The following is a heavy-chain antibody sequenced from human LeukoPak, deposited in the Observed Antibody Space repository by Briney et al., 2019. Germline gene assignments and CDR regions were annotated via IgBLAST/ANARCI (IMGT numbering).Heavy chain of an antibody. V-gene: IGHV3-30*02. CDR2: IRYDGSNE. Sequence: PGGSLRLSCAASGFTFSSYGMHWVRQAPGKGLEWVAFIRYDGSNEYYADSVKGRFTISRDNSKNTLYLQMNSLRAEDTAVYYCAKGPRRAAYHPYYFDYWGQGTLVTVSS. CDR1: GFTFSSYG. D-gene: IGHD6-13*01. CDR3: AKGPRRAAYHPYYFDY. J-gene: IGHJ4*02.